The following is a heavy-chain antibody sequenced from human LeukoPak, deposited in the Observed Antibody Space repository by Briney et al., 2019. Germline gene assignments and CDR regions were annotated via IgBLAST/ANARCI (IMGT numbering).Heavy chain of an antibody. CDR1: GYSISSGYY. V-gene: IGHV4-38-2*02. CDR2: IYHSGST. CDR3: ARVHYYDSSGPQYYFDY. J-gene: IGHJ4*02. Sequence: SETLSLTCTVSGYSISSGYYWGWIRQPPGKGLEWIGSIYHSGSTYYNPSLKSRVTISVDTSKIQFSLKLSSVTAADTAVYYCARVHYYDSSGPQYYFDYWGQGTLVTVSS. D-gene: IGHD3-22*01.